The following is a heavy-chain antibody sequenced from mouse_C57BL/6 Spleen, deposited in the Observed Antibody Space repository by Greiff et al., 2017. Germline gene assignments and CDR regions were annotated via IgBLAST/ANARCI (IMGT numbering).Heavy chain of an antibody. CDR2: ILPSIGRT. J-gene: IGHJ2*01. CDR3: ARDRSDFDY. CDR1: DSDVFPIAY. V-gene: IGHV15-2*01. Sequence: QVQLQQSGSELRSPGSSVKLSCKDFDSDVFPIAYMSWVRQKPGHGFEWIGGILPSIGRTIYGEKFEDKATLDADTLSNTAYKELNSLTSEASASYVCARDRSDFDYWGKGTTVTVSS. D-gene: IGHD3-2*02.